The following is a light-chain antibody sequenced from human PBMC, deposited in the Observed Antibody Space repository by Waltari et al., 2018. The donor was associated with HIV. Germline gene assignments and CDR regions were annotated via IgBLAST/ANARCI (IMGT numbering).Light chain of an antibody. J-gene: IGLJ2*01. CDR2: GNT. Sequence: QSVLTQPPSASGTPGQRVTISCSGRNSHIGSNTVTWYQQLPGTAPKLLIYGNTQRPSGVPDRFSGSKSGTSASLAISGLQSEDEAVYYCAAWDDSLNGEVVFGGGTKLTVL. CDR3: AAWDDSLNGEVV. CDR1: NSHIGSNT. V-gene: IGLV1-44*01.